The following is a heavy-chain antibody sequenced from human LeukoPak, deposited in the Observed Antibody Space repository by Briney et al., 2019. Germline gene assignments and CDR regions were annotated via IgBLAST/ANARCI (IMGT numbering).Heavy chain of an antibody. CDR3: ARVGSSSWYGLFDY. CDR1: GGSISSSNW. J-gene: IGHJ4*02. V-gene: IGHV4-4*02. Sequence: SETLSLTCAVSGGSISSSNWWSWVRRPPGKGLEWIGEIYHSGSTNYNPSLKSRVTISVDKSKNQFSLKLSSVTAADTAVYYCARVGSSSWYGLFDYWGQGTLVTVS. CDR2: IYHSGST. D-gene: IGHD6-13*01.